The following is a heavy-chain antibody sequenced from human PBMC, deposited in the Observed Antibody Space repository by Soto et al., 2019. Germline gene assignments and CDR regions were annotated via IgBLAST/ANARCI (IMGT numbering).Heavy chain of an antibody. CDR3: ARTYYYDSSGYYY. CDR2: TYYSGST. D-gene: IGHD3-22*01. Sequence: SETLSLTCTVSGGSISSSSYYWGWIRQPPGKGLEWIGSTYYSGSTYYNPSLKSRVTISVDTSKNQFSLKLSSVTAADTAVYYCARTYYYDSSGYYYWGQGTLVTVSS. J-gene: IGHJ4*02. CDR1: GGSISSSSYY. V-gene: IGHV4-39*01.